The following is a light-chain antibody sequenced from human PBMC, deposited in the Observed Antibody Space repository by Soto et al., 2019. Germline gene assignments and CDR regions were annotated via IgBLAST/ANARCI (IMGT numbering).Light chain of an antibody. Sequence: EIVMTQSPATLSVSPGEGATLSCRASQSVGSKVAWYQQRPGQAPRLLIYDTSTRATGIAARFSGSGSGTEFTLTIRSLQSEDFAVYYGQQYNNWPPVYTFGQGTKLEIK. CDR3: QQYNNWPPVYT. J-gene: IGKJ2*01. V-gene: IGKV3D-15*01. CDR1: QSVGSK. CDR2: DTS.